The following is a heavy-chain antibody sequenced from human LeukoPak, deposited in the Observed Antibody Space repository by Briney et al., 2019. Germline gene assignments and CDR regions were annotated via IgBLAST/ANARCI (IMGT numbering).Heavy chain of an antibody. Sequence: GGSLRLSCAASEFTFSSYWMTWVRQAPGKELERVAQIKDDGTEKFYLDSLRGRFTISRDNSKDSLYLQMNSLRAEDTAVYYCARDFGKLPRWFDPWGQGTLVTVSS. CDR2: IKDDGTEK. J-gene: IGHJ5*02. V-gene: IGHV3-7*01. D-gene: IGHD1-26*01. CDR3: ARDFGKLPRWFDP. CDR1: EFTFSSYW.